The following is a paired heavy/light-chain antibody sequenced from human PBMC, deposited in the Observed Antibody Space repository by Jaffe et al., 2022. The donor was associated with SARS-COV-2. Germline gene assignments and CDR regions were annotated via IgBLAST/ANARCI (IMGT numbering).Light chain of an antibody. CDR2: AAS. CDR3: QQTYSSLYT. CDR1: QSIGSY. Sequence: DIQMTQSPSSLSASVGDRVTITCRASQSIGSYLNWYQQKVGKAPNLLIYAASTLQTGVPSRFGGSRSGTDFILTISNLQPEDSATYFCQQTYSSLYTFGHGTKLEIK. V-gene: IGKV1-39*01. J-gene: IGKJ2*01.
Heavy chain of an antibody. V-gene: IGHV3-23*01. CDR3: AKDLNYFDSSGYPHDAFDI. J-gene: IGHJ3*02. CDR1: GFTFSTYV. D-gene: IGHD3-22*01. Sequence: EVKLLESGGGLIQPGGSLRLSCAASGFTFSTYVMSWVRQTPGKGLEWVSSISGSGDIPHYADSVKGRFTISRDNSEKTLSLQMNSLSAEDTAIYYCAKDLNYFDSSGYPHDAFDIWGQGTMVTVSS. CDR2: ISGSGDIP.